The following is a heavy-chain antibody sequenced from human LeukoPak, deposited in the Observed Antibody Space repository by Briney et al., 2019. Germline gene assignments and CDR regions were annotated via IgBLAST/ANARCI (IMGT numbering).Heavy chain of an antibody. CDR3: AREGYSGSYYADY. J-gene: IGHJ4*02. D-gene: IGHD1-26*01. CDR1: GGTFSSYA. Sequence: SVKVSCKASGGTFSSYAISWVRQAPGQGLEWMGGIIPIFGTANYAQKFQGRVTITADESTCTAYMELSSLRSEDTAVYYCAREGYSGSYYADYWGQGTLVTVSS. CDR2: IIPIFGTA. V-gene: IGHV1-69*13.